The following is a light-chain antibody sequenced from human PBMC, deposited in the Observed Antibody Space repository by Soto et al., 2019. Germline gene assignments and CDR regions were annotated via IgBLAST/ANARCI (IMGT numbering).Light chain of an antibody. CDR2: GAS. CDR1: QSVSSN. CDR3: QQYNNWPPVT. V-gene: IGKV3-15*01. Sequence: EIVMTQSPATLSVSPGERATLSCRASQSVSSNLAWYQQKPGQAPRLLIYGASTRATGIPARFSGSGSGTEFPLTISSLQSEHFAVYYCQQYNNWPPVTFGQGTRLQMK. J-gene: IGKJ5*01.